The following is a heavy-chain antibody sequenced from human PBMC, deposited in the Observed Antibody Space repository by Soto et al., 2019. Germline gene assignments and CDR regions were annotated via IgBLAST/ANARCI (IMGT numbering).Heavy chain of an antibody. V-gene: IGHV3-11*01. J-gene: IGHJ5*02. CDR3: ARLPFPWGWFDP. Sequence: QVQLVESGGGLVKPGGSLRLSCAASGIVFSDYMSWVRQAPGKGLEWLSYISGSGRTIDSADSVKGRFTISRDNATNSLYLQMNNVRTEDTAVYYCARLPFPWGWFDPWGQGTLVTVSS. CDR2: ISGSGRTI. D-gene: IGHD3-16*01. CDR1: GIVFSDY.